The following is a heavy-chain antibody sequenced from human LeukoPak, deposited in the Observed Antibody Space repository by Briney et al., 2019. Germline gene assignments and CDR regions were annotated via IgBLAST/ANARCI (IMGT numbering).Heavy chain of an antibody. D-gene: IGHD3-3*01. CDR1: GGSISSNYYY. CDR3: ARRLAEWSSHWFDP. J-gene: IGHJ5*02. V-gene: IGHV4-39*01. CDR2: IYYTGGS. Sequence: SETLSLTCTVSGGSISSNYYYWGWIRQPPGKGLEWIASIYYTGGSYYNPSLKSRVAIAVDTSKDQFSLKLSSVTAADTAVYYCARRLAEWSSHWFDPWGQGTVVRVSS.